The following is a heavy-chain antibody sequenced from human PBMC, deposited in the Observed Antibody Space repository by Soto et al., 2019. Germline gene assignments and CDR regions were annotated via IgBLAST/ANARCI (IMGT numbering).Heavy chain of an antibody. D-gene: IGHD6-19*01. Sequence: PGGSLRLSCAASGFSFSSHSFNWVGQAPGQGLEWVAYISIRSSLILYADSVRGRFVISRDNALNSLYLQMNSPRDEDTAIYYCARERGEYDSGWYIDRWGQGTPVTVSS. CDR1: GFSFSSHS. V-gene: IGHV3-21*06. CDR2: ISIRSSLI. CDR3: ARERGEYDSGWYIDR. J-gene: IGHJ5*02.